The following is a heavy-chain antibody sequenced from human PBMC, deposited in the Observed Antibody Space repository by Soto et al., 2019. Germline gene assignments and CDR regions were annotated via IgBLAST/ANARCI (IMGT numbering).Heavy chain of an antibody. CDR1: GFTFSSYE. CDR3: ARAYGDYYYGMDV. V-gene: IGHV3-48*03. Sequence: GGSLRLSCAASGFTFSSYEMNWVRQAPGKGLEWVSYISSSGSTIYYADSVKGRFTISRDNAKNSLYLQMNSLRAEDTAVYYCARAYGDYYYGMDVWGQGTTVTVSS. J-gene: IGHJ6*02. CDR2: ISSSGSTI. D-gene: IGHD4-17*01.